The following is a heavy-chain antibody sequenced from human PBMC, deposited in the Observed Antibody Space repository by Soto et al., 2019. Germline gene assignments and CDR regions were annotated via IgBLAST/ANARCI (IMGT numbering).Heavy chain of an antibody. CDR1: GGTFSSYA. Sequence: ASVKVSCKASGGTFSSYAISWVRQAPGQGLEWMGGIIPIFGTANYAQKFQGRVTITADESTSTAYMELSSLRSEDTAVYYCAGEYSSSSLYFDYWGQGTLVTVSS. CDR3: AGEYSSSSLYFDY. CDR2: IIPIFGTA. V-gene: IGHV1-69*13. J-gene: IGHJ4*02. D-gene: IGHD6-6*01.